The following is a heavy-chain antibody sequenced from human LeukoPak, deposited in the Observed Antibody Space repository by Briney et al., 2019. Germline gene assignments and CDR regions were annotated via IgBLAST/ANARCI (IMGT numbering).Heavy chain of an antibody. J-gene: IGHJ3*02. CDR2: ISGSGGNT. V-gene: IGHV3-23*01. CDR1: GFTLDNYA. Sequence: GGSLRLSCAASGFTLDNYAMSWVRPAAGKGLEWVSLISGSGGNTYCAGSVKGRFTTSRDNSNHTLYLQMNSLRAEDTAVYYCAKRDPRPFAFDIWGQGTMVAVSS. CDR3: AKRDPRPFAFDI.